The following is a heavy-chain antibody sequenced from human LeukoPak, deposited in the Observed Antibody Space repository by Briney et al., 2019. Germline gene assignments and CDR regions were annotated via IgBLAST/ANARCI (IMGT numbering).Heavy chain of an antibody. V-gene: IGHV1-69*04. Sequence: ASVKVSCKASGGTFSSYAISWMRQAPGQGLEWMGRIIPILGIANYAQKFQGRVTITADKSTSTAYMELSSLRSEDTAVYYCASQGDYGDYGVRFDYWGQGTLVTVSS. CDR1: GGTFSSYA. CDR3: ASQGDYGDYGVRFDY. CDR2: IIPILGIA. J-gene: IGHJ4*02. D-gene: IGHD4-17*01.